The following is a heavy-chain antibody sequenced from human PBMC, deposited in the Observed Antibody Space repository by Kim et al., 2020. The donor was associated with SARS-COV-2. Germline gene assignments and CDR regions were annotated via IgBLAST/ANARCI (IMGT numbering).Heavy chain of an antibody. J-gene: IGHJ4*02. D-gene: IGHD4-4*01. CDR3: ARDMNPTVYDY. CDR2: VNAANDKT. Sequence: ASVKVSCKASGYTFKSYPIHCLRQAPGQRLEWMGWVNAANDKTKYSQKFQGRVTITRDTSANTAYMDLSSLTSEDTAIYYCARDMNPTVYDYWGQGTLVT. CDR1: GYTFKSYP. V-gene: IGHV1-3*01.